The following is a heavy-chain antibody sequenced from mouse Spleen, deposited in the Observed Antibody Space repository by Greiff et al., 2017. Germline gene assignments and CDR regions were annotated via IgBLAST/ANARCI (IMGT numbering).Heavy chain of an antibody. V-gene: IGHV1-69*01. CDR1: GYTFTSYW. CDR2: IDPSDSYT. J-gene: IGHJ4*01. CDR3: ARRREYGSFYAMDY. D-gene: IGHD2-10*02. Sequence: VQLQQPGAELVMPGASVKLSCKASGYTFTSYWMHWVKQRPGQGLEWIGEIDPSDSYTNYNQKFKGKATLTVDKSSSTAYMQLSSLTSEDSAVYYCARRREYGSFYAMDYWGQGTSVTVSS.